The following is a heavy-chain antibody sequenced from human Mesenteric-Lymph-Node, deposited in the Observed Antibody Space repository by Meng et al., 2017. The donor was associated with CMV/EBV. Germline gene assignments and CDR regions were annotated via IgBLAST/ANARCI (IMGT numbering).Heavy chain of an antibody. CDR2: ISTFNGNT. CDR1: GYTFTTVG. CDR3: AREGNYFYYYVMDV. J-gene: IGHJ6*02. Sequence: ASVKVSCKASGYTFTTVGISWVRQAPGQGLEWMGWISTFNGNTNYAQNLQGRVTMTTDTSTSAAFLELRSLRSDDTAVYYCAREGNYFYYYVMDVWGQGTTVTVSS. V-gene: IGHV1-18*01.